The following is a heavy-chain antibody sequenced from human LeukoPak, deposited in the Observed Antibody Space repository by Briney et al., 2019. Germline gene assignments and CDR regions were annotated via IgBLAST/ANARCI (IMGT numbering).Heavy chain of an antibody. J-gene: IGHJ4*02. Sequence: SGGSLRLSCAASGFTFSNYGMHWVRQAPGKGLEWVAFIRYDGSNKYYADSVKGRFTISRDNSKNTLYLQMNSLRAEDTAVYYCAKEGYGDYPFDYWGQGTLVTVSS. V-gene: IGHV3-30*02. CDR1: GFTFSNYG. CDR3: AKEGYGDYPFDY. D-gene: IGHD4-17*01. CDR2: IRYDGSNK.